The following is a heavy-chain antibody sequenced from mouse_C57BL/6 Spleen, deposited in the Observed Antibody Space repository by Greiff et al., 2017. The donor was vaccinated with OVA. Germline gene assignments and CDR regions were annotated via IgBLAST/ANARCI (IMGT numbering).Heavy chain of an antibody. CDR2: IDPSDSET. CDR3: ARDGDGSSYHWYFDV. D-gene: IGHD1-1*01. J-gene: IGHJ1*03. CDR1: GYTFTSYW. V-gene: IGHV1-52*01. Sequence: QVQLQQPGAELVRPGSSVKLSCKASGYTFTSYWMHWVKQRPIQGLEWIGNIDPSDSETTYNQKFKDKATLTVDKASSTDYMQLSRLTSEDSAVYYCARDGDGSSYHWYFDVWGTGTTVTVSS.